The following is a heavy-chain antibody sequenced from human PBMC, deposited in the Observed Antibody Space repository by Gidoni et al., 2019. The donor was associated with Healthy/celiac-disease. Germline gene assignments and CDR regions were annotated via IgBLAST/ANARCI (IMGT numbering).Heavy chain of an antibody. Sequence: QITLKEYGPTLVKPTQTLTLTCTFTGFSLSTRGVGVGWIRQPPGKALEWLALIYWNDDKRYSPSLKSRLTITKDTSKNQVVLTMTNMDPVDTATYYGAHITYYYDSSGLGFDPWGQGTLVTVSS. CDR2: IYWNDDK. CDR3: AHITYYYDSSGLGFDP. J-gene: IGHJ5*02. CDR1: GFSLSTRGVG. D-gene: IGHD3-22*01. V-gene: IGHV2-5*01.